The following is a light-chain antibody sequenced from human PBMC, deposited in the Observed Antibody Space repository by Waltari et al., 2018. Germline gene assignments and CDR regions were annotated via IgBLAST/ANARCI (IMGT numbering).Light chain of an antibody. CDR2: DAF. V-gene: IGKV3-15*01. Sequence: IVMTQSPATLAVSPGERGTLSCRASQSIGSYLVWYQQKPGQSPRLIIHDAFTRATGIPVRFSGSGSGTEFTLTISSLQSEDFAVYYCQHYLNFPHTFGQGTKVEIK. CDR1: QSIGSY. CDR3: QHYLNFPHT. J-gene: IGKJ2*01.